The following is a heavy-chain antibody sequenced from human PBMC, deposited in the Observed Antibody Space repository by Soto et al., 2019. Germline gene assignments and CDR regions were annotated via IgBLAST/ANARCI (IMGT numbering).Heavy chain of an antibody. J-gene: IGHJ6*02. Sequence: EVQLLESGGGLVQPGGSLRLSCAASGFNFRSYVMSWVRQAPGKGLEWVAGMSGSGGSTYYADSVKGRFTIARDSSTNTLYLERNSLRAEDTAVYSCAKDREGCGTTKCYLYGMDVWGQGTTVAVSS. D-gene: IGHD2-2*01. CDR1: GFNFRSYV. V-gene: IGHV3-23*01. CDR3: AKDREGCGTTKCYLYGMDV. CDR2: MSGSGGST.